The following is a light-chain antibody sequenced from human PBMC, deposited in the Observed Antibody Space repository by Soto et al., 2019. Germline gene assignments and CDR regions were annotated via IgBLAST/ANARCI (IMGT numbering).Light chain of an antibody. Sequence: DIQMTQSPSSLSASVGDRVTITCRASQSISSYLNWYQHKPGKAPKLLIYAASSLQSGVPSRFSGSGSGTDFTLTISSLQPEDFATYYCQQSYNTLFTFGPGTKVDIK. V-gene: IGKV1-39*01. CDR3: QQSYNTLFT. CDR2: AAS. CDR1: QSISSY. J-gene: IGKJ3*01.